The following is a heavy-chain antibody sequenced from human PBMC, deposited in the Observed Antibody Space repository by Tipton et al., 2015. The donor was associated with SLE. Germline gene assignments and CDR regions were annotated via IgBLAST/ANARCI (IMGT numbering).Heavy chain of an antibody. J-gene: IGHJ3*02. CDR1: GYSSTTYW. CDR3: ARSLPGAGGFDAFDI. D-gene: IGHD1-14*01. Sequence: QLVQSGPEVKKPGDSLKISCKNAGYSSTTYWIGWVRQKPGKGLEWMGIIYPGDSDTRYSPSFQGQVTISADKSISTAYLQWSSLKASDTAMYYCARSLPGAGGFDAFDIWGQGTMVTVSS. V-gene: IGHV5-51*01. CDR2: IYPGDSDT.